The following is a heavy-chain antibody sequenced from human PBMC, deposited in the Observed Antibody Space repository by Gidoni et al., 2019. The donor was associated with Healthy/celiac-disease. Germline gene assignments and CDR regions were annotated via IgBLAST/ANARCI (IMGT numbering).Heavy chain of an antibody. CDR1: GFTFSSYG. J-gene: IGHJ6*02. V-gene: IGHV3-33*01. Sequence: QVQLVESGGGVVQPGRSLRLSCAASGFTFSSYGIAWVRQAPGKGLEWVAVIWYDGSNKYYADSVKGRFTISRDNSKNTLYLQMNSLRAEDTAVYYCAREVERSTVLGPYYYYYYGMDVWGQGTTVTVSS. CDR3: AREVERSTVLGPYYYYYYGMDV. D-gene: IGHD3-16*01. CDR2: IWYDGSNK.